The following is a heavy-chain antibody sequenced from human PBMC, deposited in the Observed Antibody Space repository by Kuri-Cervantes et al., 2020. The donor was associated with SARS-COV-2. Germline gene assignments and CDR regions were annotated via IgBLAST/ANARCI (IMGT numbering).Heavy chain of an antibody. CDR1: GYTFTSYG. Sequence: ASVKVSCKASGYTFTSYGISWVRQAPGQGLEWMGWISAYNGNTNYAQKLQGRVTMTTDTSTSTAYMELRSLRSDDTAVYYCAREIQYSGSSWDFDYWGQGTLVTVSS. CDR3: AREIQYSGSSWDFDY. J-gene: IGHJ4*02. V-gene: IGHV1-18*01. CDR2: ISAYNGNT. D-gene: IGHD1-26*01.